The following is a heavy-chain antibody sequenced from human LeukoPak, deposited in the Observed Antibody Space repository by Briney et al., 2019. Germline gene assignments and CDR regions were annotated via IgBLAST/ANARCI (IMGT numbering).Heavy chain of an antibody. V-gene: IGHV3-30*18. CDR1: GFTFSSYG. D-gene: IGHD3-22*01. CDR2: ISYDGSNK. J-gene: IGHJ2*01. Sequence: GKSLTLSCAASGFTFSSYGMHWVRQAPGKGLEWVAVISYDGSNKYYPDSVKGRFTIFRDNSKNTLYLQMNSLTAADPAVYYRANSGSDVSWYLDLWGGGTLVTVSS. CDR3: ANSGSDVSWYLDL.